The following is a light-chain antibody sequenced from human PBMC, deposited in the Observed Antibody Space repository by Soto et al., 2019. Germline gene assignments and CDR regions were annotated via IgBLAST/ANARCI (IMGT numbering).Light chain of an antibody. CDR2: EVN. J-gene: IGLJ1*01. Sequence: QSVLTQPASLSGSPGQSITISCTGTSSDIGAYDYVSWLQQHPGKAPKLMISEVNNRPSGVASRFSGSKSGNTASLTISGLQAEDEADYYCISYTGSSASYVFGTGTKVTVL. CDR3: ISYTGSSASYV. CDR1: SSDIGAYDY. V-gene: IGLV2-14*01.